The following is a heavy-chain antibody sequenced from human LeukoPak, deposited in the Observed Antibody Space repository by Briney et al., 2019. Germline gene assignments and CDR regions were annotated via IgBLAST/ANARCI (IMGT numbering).Heavy chain of an antibody. V-gene: IGHV3-53*01. CDR3: ARESPYSSSWFFDY. Sequence: GGSLRLSCAASGFTVSSNYMSWVRQAPGKGLEWVSVIYSGGNTYYADSVKGRFTISRDNSKNTLYLQMNSLRAEDTAVYYCARESPYSSSWFFDYWGQGTLVSVSS. CDR1: GFTVSSNY. CDR2: IYSGGNT. D-gene: IGHD6-13*01. J-gene: IGHJ4*02.